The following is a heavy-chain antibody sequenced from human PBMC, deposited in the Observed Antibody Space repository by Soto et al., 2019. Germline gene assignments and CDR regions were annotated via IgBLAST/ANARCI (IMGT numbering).Heavy chain of an antibody. CDR1: GGTFSTYT. D-gene: IGHD4-4*01. CDR3: AGDPDSHYNDSHASSYP. J-gene: IGHJ5*02. Sequence: QVQLVQSGADVTKPGSSVKVSCKASGGTFSTYTITWERQAPGQGLEWMGRIIPIIGIINYAQKFQGSVSISADNFTGTAYMELTRFTSDETAVYYCAGDPDSHYNDSHASSYPWGQGTPVTVSS. V-gene: IGHV1-69*08. CDR2: IIPIIGII.